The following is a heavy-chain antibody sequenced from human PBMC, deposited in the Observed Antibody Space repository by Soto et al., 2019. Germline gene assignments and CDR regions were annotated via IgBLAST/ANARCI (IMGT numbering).Heavy chain of an antibody. V-gene: IGHV4-30-4*01. J-gene: IGHJ6*02. D-gene: IGHD1-1*01. Sequence: SETLSLTCTVSGDSISSADYYWSWIRQTPGKGLEWIGHIFYSGTTYYNPSLKSRLTISVDTSKNHFSLRLTSVTAADTAVYYCARDLWVEPELYYYGMDVWGQGTTVTVS. CDR3: ARDLWVEPELYYYGMDV. CDR1: GDSISSADYY. CDR2: IFYSGTT.